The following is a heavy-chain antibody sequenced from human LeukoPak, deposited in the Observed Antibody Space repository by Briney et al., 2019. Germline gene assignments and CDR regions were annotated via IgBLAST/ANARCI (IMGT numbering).Heavy chain of an antibody. J-gene: IGHJ3*02. CDR2: ISGDGGST. CDR3: AKDMDGDFWSEEAFDI. CDR1: GFTFDAYA. Sequence: GGSLRLSCAASGFTFDAYAMHWVRQAPGKGLEWVSLISGDGGSTYYADSVKGRFTISRDNSKNSLYLQMNSLRTEDTALYYCAKDMDGDFWSEEAFDIWGQGTMVTVSS. D-gene: IGHD4-17*01. V-gene: IGHV3-43*02.